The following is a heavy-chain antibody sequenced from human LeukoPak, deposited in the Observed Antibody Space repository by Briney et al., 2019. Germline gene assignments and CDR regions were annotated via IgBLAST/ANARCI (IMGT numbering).Heavy chain of an antibody. J-gene: IGHJ4*02. CDR1: GGSISSSSYY. CDR2: IYYSGST. D-gene: IGHD4-23*01. Sequence: PSETLSLTCTVSGGSISSSSYYWGWIRQPPGKGLEWIGSIYYSGSTYYNPSLKSRVTISVDTSKNQFSLKLTSVTAADTAVYYCARVGLYGGKLDYWGQGTLVTVSS. CDR3: ARVGLYGGKLDY. V-gene: IGHV4-39*01.